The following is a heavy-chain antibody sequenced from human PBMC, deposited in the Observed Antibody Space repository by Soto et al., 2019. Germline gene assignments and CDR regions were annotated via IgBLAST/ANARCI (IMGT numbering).Heavy chain of an antibody. CDR2: ISYDGSNK. D-gene: IGHD6-6*01. V-gene: IGHV3-30*18. Sequence: QVQLVESGGGVVQPGRSLRLSCAASGFTFSTYGMHWVRQAPGKGLEWVAVISYDGSNKYYADSVKGRFTISRDNSKNTLYLQRNSLRVEDTAVYYCAKDGSSGIWYFDLWGRGTLVTVSS. CDR3: AKDGSSGIWYFDL. J-gene: IGHJ2*01. CDR1: GFTFSTYG.